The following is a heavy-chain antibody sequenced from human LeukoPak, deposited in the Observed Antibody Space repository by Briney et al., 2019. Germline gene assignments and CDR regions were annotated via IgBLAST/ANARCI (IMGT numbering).Heavy chain of an antibody. CDR1: GYTFSSSE. Sequence: GASVKVSCKASGYTFSSSEISWVRQAPGQGLEWIGWISPYSGGTTYGHKFQGRVTLTTDRPTSTAHMELRSLRSDDTAVYYCARQNHPMGYSYKYYMDVWGKGTTVTVSS. J-gene: IGHJ6*03. CDR3: ARQNHPMGYSYKYYMDV. V-gene: IGHV1-18*01. CDR2: ISPYSGGT. D-gene: IGHD5-12*01.